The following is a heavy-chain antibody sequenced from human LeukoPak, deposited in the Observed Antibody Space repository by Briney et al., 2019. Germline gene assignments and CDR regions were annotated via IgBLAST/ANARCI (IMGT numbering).Heavy chain of an antibody. D-gene: IGHD1-14*01. V-gene: IGHV3-30*18. Sequence: GGSLRLSCAASGFTFSSYGMHWVRQAPGKGLEWVAVISYDGSNKYYADSVKGRFTISRDNFKNTLYLQMNSLRAEDTAVYYCAKVSGGGLYYDGMDVWGQGTTVTVSS. CDR1: GFTFSSYG. J-gene: IGHJ6*02. CDR3: AKVSGGGLYYDGMDV. CDR2: ISYDGSNK.